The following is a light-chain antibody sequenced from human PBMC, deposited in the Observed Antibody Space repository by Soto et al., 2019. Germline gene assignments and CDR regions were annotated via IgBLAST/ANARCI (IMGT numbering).Light chain of an antibody. V-gene: IGKV3-11*01. Sequence: EIVLTQSPATLSLSPGERATLSCRASQSVSSYLAWYQQKPGQAPRLLTYDASNRATGIPARFSGSGSGTDSTLNISSLEPEDFAIYYCQQRSNWPPVTFGGGTKVEIK. J-gene: IGKJ4*02. CDR1: QSVSSY. CDR2: DAS. CDR3: QQRSNWPPVT.